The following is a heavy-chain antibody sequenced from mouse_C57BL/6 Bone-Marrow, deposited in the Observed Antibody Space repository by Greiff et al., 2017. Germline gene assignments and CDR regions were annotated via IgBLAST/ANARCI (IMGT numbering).Heavy chain of an antibody. J-gene: IGHJ2*02. D-gene: IGHD2-2*01. CDR2: ISSGSSTI. Sequence: VQLKQSGGGLVKPGGSLKLSCAASGFTFSAYGMHWVRQAPEKGLEWVAYISSGSSTIYYADTVKGRFTISRDNSKNTLFLQMTSLRSEDTAMYYCARRLVIDYWGQGTSLTVSS. V-gene: IGHV5-17*01. CDR1: GFTFSAYG. CDR3: ARRLVIDY.